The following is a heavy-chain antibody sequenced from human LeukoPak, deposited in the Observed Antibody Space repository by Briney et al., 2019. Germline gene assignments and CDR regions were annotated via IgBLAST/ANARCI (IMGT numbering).Heavy chain of an antibody. Sequence: GGSLRLSCAASGFTFSSYAMSWVRQAPGKGLEWVSAISGSGGSTYCADSVKGRFTISRDNSKNTLYLQMNSLRAEDTAVYYCAKDPTPPYYSGGRGGDAFDIWGQGTMVTVSS. CDR2: ISGSGGST. J-gene: IGHJ3*02. V-gene: IGHV3-23*01. CDR3: AKDPTPPYYSGGRGGDAFDI. D-gene: IGHD1-26*01. CDR1: GFTFSSYA.